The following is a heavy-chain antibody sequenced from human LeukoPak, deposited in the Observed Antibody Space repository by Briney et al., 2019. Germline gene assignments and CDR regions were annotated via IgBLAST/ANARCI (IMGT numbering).Heavy chain of an antibody. CDR3: ARAYCSGDTCYSATD. CDR2: ISYDGSNK. CDR1: GFTFSSYA. D-gene: IGHD2-15*01. Sequence: GGSLRLSYAASGFTFSSYAMHWVRQAPGKGLDWVAVISYDGSNKYYADSVKGRFTISRDSSKNTLYLQMNSLRAEDTAVYYCARAYCSGDTCYSATDWGQGTLVTVSS. V-gene: IGHV3-30*04. J-gene: IGHJ4*02.